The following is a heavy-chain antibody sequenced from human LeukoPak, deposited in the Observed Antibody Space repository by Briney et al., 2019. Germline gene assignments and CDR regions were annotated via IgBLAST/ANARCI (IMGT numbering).Heavy chain of an antibody. Sequence: SETLSLTCTVSGGSISSDYWSWIRQPPGKGLEWVAYIYNSGSTSYNPSLKSRVTISMNTSKNQFSLKLSSVTAADTAVYYCAGGPGGGGSWNVFESGGQGQMFTVSS. CDR1: GGSISSDY. V-gene: IGHV4-59*01. CDR2: IYNSGST. D-gene: IGHD3-16*01. J-gene: IGHJ3*01. CDR3: AGGPGGGGSWNVFES.